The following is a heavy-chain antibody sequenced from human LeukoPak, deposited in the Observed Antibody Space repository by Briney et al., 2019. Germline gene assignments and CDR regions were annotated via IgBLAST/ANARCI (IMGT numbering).Heavy chain of an antibody. D-gene: IGHD5-12*01. J-gene: IGHJ4*02. CDR2: ISAYNGNT. Sequence: ASVKVSCKASGYTFTSYGISWVRQAPGQGLEWMGWISAYNGNTNYAQKLQGRVTMTTDTSTSTAYMELRSLRSDDTAVYYCARGGGGSYNSCYGLHFEYLGQGTLVTVSS. CDR1: GYTFTSYG. CDR3: ARGGGGSYNSCYGLHFEY. V-gene: IGHV1-18*04.